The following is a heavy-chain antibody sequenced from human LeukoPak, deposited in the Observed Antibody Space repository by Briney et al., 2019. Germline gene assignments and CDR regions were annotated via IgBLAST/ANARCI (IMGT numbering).Heavy chain of an antibody. J-gene: IGHJ4*02. Sequence: PGGSLRLSCEASGFTFGNYAMSWVRQAPGKGLEWVSSISGGSGTINYADSVKGRFTISRDNSKNTLFLQMNNLRVEDMAVLYCAKDWNWAIDYWGQGTLVTVSS. V-gene: IGHV3-23*01. CDR3: AKDWNWAIDY. CDR1: GFTFGNYA. CDR2: ISGGSGTI. D-gene: IGHD1-7*01.